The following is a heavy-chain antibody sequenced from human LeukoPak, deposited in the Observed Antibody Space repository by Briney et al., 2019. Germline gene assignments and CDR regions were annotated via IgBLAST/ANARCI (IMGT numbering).Heavy chain of an antibody. CDR2: INHSGST. CDR1: GGSFSGYY. CDR3: ARRGIEDGMDV. V-gene: IGHV4-34*01. J-gene: IGHJ6*02. Sequence: KPSETLSLTCAVYGGSFSGYYWSWIRQPPGKGLEWIGEINHSGSTNYNLSLKSRVTISVDTSKNQFSLKLSSVTAADTAVYYCARRGIEDGMDVWGQGTTVTVSS. D-gene: IGHD2-21*01.